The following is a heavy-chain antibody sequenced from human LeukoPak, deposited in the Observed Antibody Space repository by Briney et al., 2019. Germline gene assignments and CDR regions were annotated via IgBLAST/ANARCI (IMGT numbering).Heavy chain of an antibody. CDR2: ITGSGSTT. CDR3: AKDTARDYYYMDV. J-gene: IGHJ6*03. V-gene: IGHV3-23*01. Sequence: GGSLRLSCAASGFAFSNYGMNWVRQAPGKGLEWVSGITGSGSTTYYADSVKGRFTISRDNSKNTLYLQMNSLRAEDTAVYYCAKDTARDYYYMDVWGKGTTVTISS. CDR1: GFAFSNYG. D-gene: IGHD2-21*02.